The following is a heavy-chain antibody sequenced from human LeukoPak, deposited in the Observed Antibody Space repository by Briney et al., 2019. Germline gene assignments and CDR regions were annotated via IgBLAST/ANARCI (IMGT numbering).Heavy chain of an antibody. CDR3: ARGGTQLTFPV. D-gene: IGHD4/OR15-4a*01. CDR2: IYYSGST. V-gene: IGHV4-30-4*01. CDR1: GGSISSGDYY. J-gene: IGHJ4*02. Sequence: PSQTLSLTCTVSGGSISSGDYYWSWIRQPPGKGLEWIGYIYYSGSTYYNPSLKSRVTISVDTSKNHFSLNLTSVTAADTAVYYCARGGTQLTFPVWGQGTLVTVSS.